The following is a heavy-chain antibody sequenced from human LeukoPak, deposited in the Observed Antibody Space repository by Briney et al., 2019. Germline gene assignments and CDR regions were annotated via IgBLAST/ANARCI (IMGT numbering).Heavy chain of an antibody. D-gene: IGHD3-10*01. CDR2: IYYSGST. Sequence: SETLSLTCTVSGGSISSYYWSWLRQPPGKGLEWIGYIYYSGSTNYNPSRKSRVTISVDTSKNQFSLKMSSVTAADTAVYYCATTVRGAPLRVDYWGQGTLVTVSS. CDR3: ATTVRGAPLRVDY. V-gene: IGHV4-59*08. CDR1: GGSISSYY. J-gene: IGHJ4*02.